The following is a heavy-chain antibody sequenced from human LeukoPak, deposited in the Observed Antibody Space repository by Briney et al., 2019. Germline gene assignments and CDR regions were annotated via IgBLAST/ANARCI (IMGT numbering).Heavy chain of an antibody. CDR3: ARAKRRDGYWAFFQH. J-gene: IGHJ1*01. D-gene: IGHD5-24*01. V-gene: IGHV3-33*01. CDR1: GFTFSNYG. Sequence: PGRSLRLSCAASGFTFSNYGMHWVRQAPGKGLEWVAVIWLDESYKYYADSVKGRFTISRDNSNNTLYLQMTSLRVEDTAVYYCARAKRRDGYWAFFQHWGQGTLVTVSS. CDR2: IWLDESYK.